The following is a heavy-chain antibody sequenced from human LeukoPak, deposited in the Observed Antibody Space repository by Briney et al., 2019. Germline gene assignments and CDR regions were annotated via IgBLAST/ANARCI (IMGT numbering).Heavy chain of an antibody. CDR1: GFTFSSYG. CDR2: IWYDGSNK. D-gene: IGHD3-10*01. J-gene: IGHJ4*02. Sequence: PGGSLRLSCAASGFTFSSYGMHWVRRAPGKGLEWVAVIWYDGSNKYYADSVKGRFTISRDNSKNTLYLQMNSLRAEDTAVYYCARSRMVRGSSFDYWGQGTLVTVSS. CDR3: ARSRMVRGSSFDY. V-gene: IGHV3-33*01.